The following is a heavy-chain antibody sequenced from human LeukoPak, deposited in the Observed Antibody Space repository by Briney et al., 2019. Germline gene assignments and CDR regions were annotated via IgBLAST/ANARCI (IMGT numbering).Heavy chain of an antibody. Sequence: PGGSLRLSCAASGFTVSSNYMSWLRQAPGKRLEGVSVIYSGGSTYYADSVKGRFTISRDNSKNTLYLQINSLRAEYTAVYYCAGRSIFHYYYYMDVWGKGTTVTVSS. CDR3: AGRSIFHYYYYMDV. V-gene: IGHV3-53*01. J-gene: IGHJ6*03. CDR2: IYSGGST. CDR1: GFTVSSNY. D-gene: IGHD3-3*02.